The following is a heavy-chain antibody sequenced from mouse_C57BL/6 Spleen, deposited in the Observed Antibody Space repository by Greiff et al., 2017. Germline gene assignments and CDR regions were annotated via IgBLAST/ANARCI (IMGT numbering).Heavy chain of an antibody. CDR3: ARAPFYYGTSLDY. D-gene: IGHD1-1*01. J-gene: IGHJ2*01. Sequence: EVQRVESGGGLVKPGGSLKLSCAASGFTFSDYGMHWVRQAPEKGLEWVAYISSGSSTIYYADTVKGRFTISRDNAKNTLFLQMTSLRSEDTAMYYCARAPFYYGTSLDYWGQGTTLTVSS. V-gene: IGHV5-17*01. CDR2: ISSGSSTI. CDR1: GFTFSDYG.